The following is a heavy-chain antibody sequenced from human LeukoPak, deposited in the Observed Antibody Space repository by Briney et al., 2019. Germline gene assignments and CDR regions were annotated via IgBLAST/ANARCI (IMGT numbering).Heavy chain of an antibody. CDR3: AKDLSEYSTRGAFDS. Sequence: GGSLRLSCAASGFTFSNYGMHWVRQAPGKGLEWVAFIRYDGSNKYYADSVKGRFTVSRDNSKNTLSLQMNSLRDEDAAVYYCAKDLSEYSTRGAFDSWGQGTLVTVSS. CDR1: GFTFSNYG. D-gene: IGHD6-13*01. CDR2: IRYDGSNK. J-gene: IGHJ4*02. V-gene: IGHV3-30*02.